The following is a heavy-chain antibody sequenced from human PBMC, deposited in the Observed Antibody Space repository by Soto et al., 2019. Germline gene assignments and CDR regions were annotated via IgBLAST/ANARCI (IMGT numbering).Heavy chain of an antibody. CDR1: GYTFTSYD. CDR2: MNPNSGNT. J-gene: IGHJ3*02. Sequence: QVQLVQSGAEVKKPGASVKVSCKASGYTFTSYDINWVRQATGQGLEWVGWMNPNSGNTGYAQKFQGRVTMTRYNSISTAYLAPSSLRSEHTAVYYCARVMPTDIAATGIYAFEIWGQGTMVSVSS. V-gene: IGHV1-8*01. D-gene: IGHD6-13*01. CDR3: ARVMPTDIAATGIYAFEI.